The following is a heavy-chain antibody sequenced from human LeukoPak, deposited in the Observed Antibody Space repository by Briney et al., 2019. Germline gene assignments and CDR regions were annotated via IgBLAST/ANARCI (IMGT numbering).Heavy chain of an antibody. D-gene: IGHD3-22*01. CDR2: ANSNGGST. V-gene: IGHV3-64*01. CDR1: GFTFGSYT. J-gene: IGHJ6*02. Sequence: GGPWSLSLAAPGFTFGSYTRHWVRQAPGKDLEFVSGANSNGGSTYYGNSVKGRMTISRDNSKNTLYLQMGSLRVEDMRVYYCARGDSSGYHGHYGMDVWGQGTTVTVSS. CDR3: ARGDSSGYHGHYGMDV.